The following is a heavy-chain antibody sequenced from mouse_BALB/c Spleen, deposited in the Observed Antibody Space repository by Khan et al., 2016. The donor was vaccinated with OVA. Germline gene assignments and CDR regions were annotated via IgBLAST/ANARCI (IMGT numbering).Heavy chain of an antibody. J-gene: IGHJ3*01. CDR2: IDPSTDYT. D-gene: IGHD1-1*01. Sequence: QVQLQQPGAELAKPGASVKMSCKASGYTFTSYWMHWVKQRPGQGLEWIGYIDPSTDYTEYNQKFRDKATLTVDKSSTTVYMQLTSLTSEDSAVYYCVNHGSSSAWFTYWGQGTLVTVSA. V-gene: IGHV1-7*01. CDR3: VNHGSSSAWFTY. CDR1: GYTFTSYW.